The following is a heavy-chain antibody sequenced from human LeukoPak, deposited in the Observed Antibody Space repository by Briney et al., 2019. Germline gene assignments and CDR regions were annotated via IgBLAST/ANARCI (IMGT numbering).Heavy chain of an antibody. CDR2: IRYDGSNK. CDR1: GFTFSSYG. J-gene: IGHJ4*02. CDR3: ARDFQGYYDSSGYDC. D-gene: IGHD3-22*01. V-gene: IGHV3-30*02. Sequence: GGSLRLSCAASGFTFSSYGMHWVRQAPGKGLEWVAFIRYDGSNKYYADSVKGRFTISRDNSKNTLYLQMNSLRAEDTAVYYCARDFQGYYDSSGYDCWGQGTLVTVSS.